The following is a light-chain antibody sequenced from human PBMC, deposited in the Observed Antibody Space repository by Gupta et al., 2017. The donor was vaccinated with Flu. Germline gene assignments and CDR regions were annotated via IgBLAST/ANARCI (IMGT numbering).Light chain of an antibody. Sequence: DIQMTQSPSSLSASVGDRVTITCRASQSISSYLNWYQQKPGKAPKLLIYAASSWQSGVPSRFSGSGSGTDFTLTISSRQPEDFATYYCQQSYSTPRYSFGQGTKLEIK. V-gene: IGKV1-39*01. CDR3: QQSYSTPRYS. CDR2: AAS. J-gene: IGKJ2*03. CDR1: QSISSY.